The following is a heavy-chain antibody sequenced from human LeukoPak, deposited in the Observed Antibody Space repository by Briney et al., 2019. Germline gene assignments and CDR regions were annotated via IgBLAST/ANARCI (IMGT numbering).Heavy chain of an antibody. J-gene: IGHJ4*02. D-gene: IGHD3-22*01. CDR2: INPNSGGT. V-gene: IGHV1-2*02. CDR3: ARDRDYYDSSGKLDY. CDR1: GYTFTSYD. Sequence: ASVKVSCKASGYTFTSYDINWVRQATGQGLEWMGWINPNSGGTNYAQKFQGRVTMTRDTSISTAYMELSRLRSDDTAVYYCARDRDYYDSSGKLDYWGQGTLVTVSS.